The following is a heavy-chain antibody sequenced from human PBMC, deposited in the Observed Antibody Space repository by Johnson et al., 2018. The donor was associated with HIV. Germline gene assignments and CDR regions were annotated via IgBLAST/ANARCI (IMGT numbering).Heavy chain of an antibody. J-gene: IGHJ3*02. Sequence: VHLVESGGGLVQPGGSLRLSCAASGFTFSSYWMHWVRQAPGKGLLWVSRINSDGSSTNYAGSVKGRFTISRDNAKNTLFLQMHSLRAEDTAVYYCARGMGYFGYYNSDVFDIWGQGTMVTVSS. CDR3: ARGMGYFGYYNSDVFDI. CDR1: GFTFSSYW. D-gene: IGHD3-9*01. V-gene: IGHV3-74*02. CDR2: INSDGSST.